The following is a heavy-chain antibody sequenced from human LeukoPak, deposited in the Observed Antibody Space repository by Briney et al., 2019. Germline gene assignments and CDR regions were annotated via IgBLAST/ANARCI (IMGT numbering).Heavy chain of an antibody. CDR2: MNQEGIET. J-gene: IGHJ4*02. D-gene: IGHD2-15*01. Sequence: PGGSLRLSCAASGFSFSSYWMSWVRQAPGKGLEWVANMNQEGIETYYVDSVKGRFTISRDNAKNSLFLQMNSLRAEDTAVYYCARGGPGRWPAYDFDYWGQGTLVTVSS. V-gene: IGHV3-7*05. CDR3: ARGGPGRWPAYDFDY. CDR1: GFSFSSYW.